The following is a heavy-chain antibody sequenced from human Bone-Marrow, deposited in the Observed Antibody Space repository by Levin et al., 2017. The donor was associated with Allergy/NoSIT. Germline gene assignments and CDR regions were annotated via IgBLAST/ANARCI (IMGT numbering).Heavy chain of an antibody. CDR1: GFFVSSYY. CDR2: IYSGGTT. V-gene: IGHV3-53*01. D-gene: IGHD3-16*02. J-gene: IGHJ4*02. Sequence: GESLKISCAASGFFVSSYYMSWVRQAPGKGLEWVSVIYSGGTTYYTDSVKGRFTISRDDSKNILYLQMNSLRADDTAVYYCARGPLGDISDYWGQGTLVTVSS. CDR3: ARGPLGDISDY.